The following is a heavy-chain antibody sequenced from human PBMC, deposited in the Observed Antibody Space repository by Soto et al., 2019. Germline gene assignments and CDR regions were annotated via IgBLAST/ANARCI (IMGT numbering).Heavy chain of an antibody. Sequence: SQTLSLTCSISGDRVSVNSAAWGAVRPSAPRGLEWLGRTYYRSKWYNDYAVSVKSRITINPDTSKNQFSLQLNSVTPEDTAVDYCSREGIAAHLPYYYGMDVWGQGTTVTVSS. V-gene: IGHV6-1*01. CDR1: GDRVSVNSAA. CDR2: TYYRSKWYN. CDR3: SREGIAAHLPYYYGMDV. D-gene: IGHD6-6*01. J-gene: IGHJ6*02.